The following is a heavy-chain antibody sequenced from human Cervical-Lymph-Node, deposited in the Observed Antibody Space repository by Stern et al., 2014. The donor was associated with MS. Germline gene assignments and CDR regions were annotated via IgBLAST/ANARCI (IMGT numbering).Heavy chain of an antibody. J-gene: IGHJ4*01. V-gene: IGHV3-11*01. D-gene: IGHD3/OR15-3a*01. CDR1: GFTFSDYY. Sequence: VQLVESGGGLVKPGGSLRLSCAASGFTFSDYYMSWIRQAPGKGLEGVSYIRSSGKILYYADYVQGRLSISRVNAKTSRYLQMNSLRAEDTAVYYCAREKGSGYYTHWGQEPWSPSPQ. CDR2: IRSSGKIL. CDR3: AREKGSGYYTH.